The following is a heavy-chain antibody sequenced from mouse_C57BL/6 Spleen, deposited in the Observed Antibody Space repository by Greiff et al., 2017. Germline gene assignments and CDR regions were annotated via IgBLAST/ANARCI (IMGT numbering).Heavy chain of an antibody. D-gene: IGHD4-1*01. CDR3: ASSLGLFDY. CDR1: GYTFTAYY. V-gene: IGHV1-76*01. Sequence: VNVVESGAELVRPGASVKLSCKASGYTFTAYYINWVKQRPGQGLGWIARIYPGSGNTYYNEKFKGKATLTAEKSSSTAYMQLSSLTSEDSAVYFCASSLGLFDYWGQGTTLTVSS. J-gene: IGHJ2*01. CDR2: IYPGSGNT.